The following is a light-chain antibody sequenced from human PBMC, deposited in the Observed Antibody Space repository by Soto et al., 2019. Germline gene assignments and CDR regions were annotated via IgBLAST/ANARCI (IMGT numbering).Light chain of an antibody. Sequence: QSALTQPRSVSGSPGQSVTISCTGTSSDVGGYNYVSWYQQHPGKAPKLVIYDVSKRPSGVPDRFSGSKSVNTASLPISGLLAEEDADYYGCLYVGNSLWGFGGGTKLTAL. CDR1: SSDVGGYNY. J-gene: IGLJ3*02. V-gene: IGLV2-11*01. CDR2: DVS. CDR3: CLYVGNSLWG.